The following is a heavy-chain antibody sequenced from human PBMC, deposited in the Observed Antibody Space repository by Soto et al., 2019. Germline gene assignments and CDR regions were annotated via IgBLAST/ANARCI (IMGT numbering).Heavy chain of an antibody. V-gene: IGHV1-2*02. CDR2: INPKNGDR. J-gene: IGHJ4*02. CDR3: AKDQGNGRLYFDS. Sequence: ASVKVSCKTSGYTFSDYYMHWILQAPGQGLEWVGWINPKNGDRKFAQTFQGRLTMTRDTSISTVYMEVSSLRTEDTAVYYCAKDQGNGRLYFDSWGLGTLVTVSS. D-gene: IGHD2-8*01. CDR1: GYTFSDYY.